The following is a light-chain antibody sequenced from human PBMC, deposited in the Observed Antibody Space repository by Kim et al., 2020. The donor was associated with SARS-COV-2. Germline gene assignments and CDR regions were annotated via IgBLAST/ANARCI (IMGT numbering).Light chain of an antibody. V-gene: IGKV3-15*01. Sequence: PGERATLSCRASQSVSSNLAWYQQKPGQAPRLLIYGASTRATGIPARFSGSGSGTEFTLTISSLQSEDFAVYFCQQYNNWPPLSFGGGTKVDIK. CDR3: QQYNNWPPLS. CDR1: QSVSSN. CDR2: GAS. J-gene: IGKJ4*01.